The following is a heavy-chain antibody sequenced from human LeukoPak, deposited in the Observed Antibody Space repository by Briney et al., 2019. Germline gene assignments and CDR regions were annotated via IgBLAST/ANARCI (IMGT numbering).Heavy chain of an antibody. Sequence: GGSLRLSCAASGFTFSSYSMNWVRQAPGKGLEWVLSISSSSSYIYYADSVKVRFTISRDNAKNSLYLQMNSLRAEDTAVYYCAREARRDGYTRPDYWGQGTLVTVSS. CDR1: GFTFSSYS. CDR2: ISSSSSYI. V-gene: IGHV3-21*01. D-gene: IGHD5-12*01. CDR3: AREARRDGYTRPDY. J-gene: IGHJ4*02.